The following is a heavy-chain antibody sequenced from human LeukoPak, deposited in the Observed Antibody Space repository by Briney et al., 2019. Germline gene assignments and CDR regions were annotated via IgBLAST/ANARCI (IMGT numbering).Heavy chain of an antibody. J-gene: IGHJ4*02. CDR1: GFTFSSYA. CDR3: ASRIDDYDYVWGSYRLDY. CDR2: ISYDGSNK. Sequence: PGRSLRLSCAASGFTFSSYAMHWVRQAPGKGLERVAVISYDGSNKYYADSVKGRFTISRDNSKNTLYLQMNSLRAEDTAVYYCASRIDDYDYVWGSYRLDYWGQGTLVTVSS. V-gene: IGHV3-30*14. D-gene: IGHD3-16*02.